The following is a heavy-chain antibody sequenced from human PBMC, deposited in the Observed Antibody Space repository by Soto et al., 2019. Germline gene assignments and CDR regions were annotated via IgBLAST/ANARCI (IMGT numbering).Heavy chain of an antibody. Sequence: EVQLLESGGGLVQPGGSLRLSCAASGFTFSSYAMSWVRQAPGKGLEWVSGISGSGGSTYYADSVKGRFTISRDNSKTTLYLQTNSLRAEDTAVYYCAKERGYNYGYDAMDVWVQGTTVTVSS. CDR1: GFTFSSYA. CDR3: AKERGYNYGYDAMDV. D-gene: IGHD5-18*01. CDR2: ISGSGGST. J-gene: IGHJ6*02. V-gene: IGHV3-23*01.